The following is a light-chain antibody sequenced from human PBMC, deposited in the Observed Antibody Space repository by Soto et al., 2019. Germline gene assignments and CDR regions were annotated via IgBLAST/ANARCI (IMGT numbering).Light chain of an antibody. CDR3: MQALQTLT. CDR1: QVLLHSNGHNY. J-gene: IGKJ5*01. Sequence: EIVVTQSPLSLPITHGDPAYISCMSSQVLLHSNGHNYLEWYLQKPGQSPQLLIYLGSNRASGLPDRFSGSGSGTDFTLNINRVEAEDVGTYYCMQALQTLTFGHGTRREIK. V-gene: IGKV2-28*01. CDR2: LGS.